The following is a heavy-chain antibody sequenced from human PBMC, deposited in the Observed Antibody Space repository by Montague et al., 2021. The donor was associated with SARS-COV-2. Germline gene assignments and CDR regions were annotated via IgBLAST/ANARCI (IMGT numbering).Heavy chain of an antibody. V-gene: IGHV4-39*02. CDR3: ARLKRYFDSSGSPSAFDF. Sequence: SETLSLTCTVSGGSITNNIDYWAWIRQPPGKGLEWIGSIYYTGNTYYNPSLKSRVTISVVTSKNHFTLKLSSVTAAETAVYYWARLKRYFDSSGSPSAFDFWGQGTKVTVSS. D-gene: IGHD3-22*01. CDR2: IYYTGNT. CDR1: GGSITNNIDY. J-gene: IGHJ3*01.